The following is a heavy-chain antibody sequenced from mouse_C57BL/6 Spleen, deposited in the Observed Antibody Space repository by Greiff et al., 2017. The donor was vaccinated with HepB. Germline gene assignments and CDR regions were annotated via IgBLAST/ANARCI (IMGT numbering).Heavy chain of an antibody. Sequence: VQLQQSGAELVKPGASVKLSCKASGYAFSSYWMNWVKQRPGKGLEWIGQIYPGDGDTNYNGKFKGKATLTADKSSSTAYMQLSSLTSEDSAVYFCARDHYTHYYAMDYWGQGTSVTVSS. CDR1: GYAFSSYW. D-gene: IGHD2-12*01. CDR3: ARDHYTHYYAMDY. V-gene: IGHV1-80*01. CDR2: IYPGDGDT. J-gene: IGHJ4*01.